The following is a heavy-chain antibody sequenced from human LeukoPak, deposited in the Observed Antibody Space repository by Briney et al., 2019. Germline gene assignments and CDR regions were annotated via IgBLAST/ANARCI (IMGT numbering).Heavy chain of an antibody. Sequence: GGSLRLSCAASGFTFSSYAMSWVRQAPGKGLEWVSAISGSGGSTYYADSVKGRFTISRDNSKNTLYLQMNSLRAEDTAVYYCAKGTYSYGYGGWFDPWGQGTLVTVSS. J-gene: IGHJ5*02. D-gene: IGHD5-18*01. CDR1: GFTFSSYA. CDR2: ISGSGGST. CDR3: AKGTYSYGYGGWFDP. V-gene: IGHV3-23*01.